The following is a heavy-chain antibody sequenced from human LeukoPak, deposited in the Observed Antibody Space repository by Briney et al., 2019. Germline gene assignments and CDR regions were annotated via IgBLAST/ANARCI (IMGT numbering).Heavy chain of an antibody. Sequence: GGSLRLSCAASEFTFSNYAMSWVRQAPGKGLEWVSVISGNGDTTYYADSVKGRFTISRDNSKNTLYLQMNSLRAEDTAIYSCAKDYRGSGYFFDVWGQGTTVAVSS. CDR3: AKDYRGSGYFFDV. V-gene: IGHV3-23*01. D-gene: IGHD3-3*01. CDR2: ISGNGDTT. CDR1: EFTFSNYA. J-gene: IGHJ3*01.